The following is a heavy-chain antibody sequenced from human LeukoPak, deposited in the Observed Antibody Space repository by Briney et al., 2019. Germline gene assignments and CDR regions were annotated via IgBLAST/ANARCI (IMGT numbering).Heavy chain of an antibody. CDR2: IYHSGST. D-gene: IGHD4-11*01. J-gene: IGHJ6*03. V-gene: IGHV4-38-2*02. CDR1: GYSISSGYF. Sequence: SETLSLTCTVSGYSISSGYFWDWIRQPPGKGLEWIGSIYHSGSTYYNPSLKSRVTISVDTSKNHFSLKLSSVTAADTAVYYCAGSNYVGGYYYMDVWGKGTTVTVSS. CDR3: AGSNYVGGYYYMDV.